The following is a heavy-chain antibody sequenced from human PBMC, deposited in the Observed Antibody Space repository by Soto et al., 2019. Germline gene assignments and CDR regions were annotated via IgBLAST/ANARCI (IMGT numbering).Heavy chain of an antibody. Sequence: QVQLQQWGAGLLKPSETLSLTCAVYGGSFSGYYWSWIRQPPGKGLEWIGEINHSGSTNYNPSLTRRVTISVDTSKNQFSLKLSSVTAADTAVYYCARTYSSSWSPFEYWGQGTLVTVSS. V-gene: IGHV4-34*01. CDR3: ARTYSSSWSPFEY. D-gene: IGHD6-13*01. CDR1: GGSFSGYY. CDR2: INHSGST. J-gene: IGHJ4*02.